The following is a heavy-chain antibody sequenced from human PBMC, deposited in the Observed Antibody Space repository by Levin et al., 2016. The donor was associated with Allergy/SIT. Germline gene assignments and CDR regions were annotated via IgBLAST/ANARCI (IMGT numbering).Heavy chain of an antibody. Sequence: VRQAPGKGLEWVSSISSSSSYIYYADSVKGRFTISRDNAKNSLYLQMNSLRAEDTAVYYCARGIAVGGRYWGQGTLVTVSS. CDR2: ISSSSSYI. CDR3: ARGIAVGGRY. J-gene: IGHJ4*02. V-gene: IGHV3-21*01. D-gene: IGHD6-19*01.